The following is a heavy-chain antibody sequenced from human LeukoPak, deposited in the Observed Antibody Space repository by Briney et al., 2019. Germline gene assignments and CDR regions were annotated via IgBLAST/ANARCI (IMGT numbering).Heavy chain of an antibody. J-gene: IGHJ4*02. Sequence: GGSLRLSSAASGFTFSSYAMSWVRQAPGKGLEWGLAITSSGGRTYYAHSAKVRFTLSRDNSKNTLYLQMNSLRAEDTALYYCAKERYGGNHPFAYCSQGTLVTVSS. CDR3: AKERYGGNHPFAY. CDR1: GFTFSSYA. D-gene: IGHD4-23*01. CDR2: ITSSGGRT. V-gene: IGHV3-23*01.